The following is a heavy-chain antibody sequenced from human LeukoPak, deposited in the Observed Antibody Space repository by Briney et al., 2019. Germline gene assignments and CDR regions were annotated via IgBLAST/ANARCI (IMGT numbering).Heavy chain of an antibody. J-gene: IGHJ5*02. V-gene: IGHV3-33*01. CDR3: ARDRRTLWFGELSDWFDP. D-gene: IGHD3-10*01. Sequence: GRSLRLSCAASGFTFGSYGMHWVRQAPGKGLEWVAVIWYDGSNKYYADSVKGRFTISRDNSKNTLYLQMNSLRAEDTAVYYCARDRRTLWFGELSDWFDPWGQGTLVTVSS. CDR2: IWYDGSNK. CDR1: GFTFGSYG.